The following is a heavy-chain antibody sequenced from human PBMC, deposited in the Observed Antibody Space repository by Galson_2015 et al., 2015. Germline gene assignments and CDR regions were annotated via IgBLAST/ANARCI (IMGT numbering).Heavy chain of an antibody. CDR2: MNPNSSNT. D-gene: IGHD6-6*01. Sequence: SVKVSCKASGYTFTSYDINWVRQATGQGLEWMGWMNPNSSNTGYAQKFQGRVTMTRNTSISTAYMELSSLRSEDTAVYYCARARSWYSSSSDYWGQGTLVTVSS. V-gene: IGHV1-8*01. CDR1: GYTFTSYD. J-gene: IGHJ4*02. CDR3: ARARSWYSSSSDY.